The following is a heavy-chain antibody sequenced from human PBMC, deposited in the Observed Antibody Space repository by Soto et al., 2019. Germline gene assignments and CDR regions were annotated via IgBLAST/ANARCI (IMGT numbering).Heavy chain of an antibody. V-gene: IGHV2-5*02. Sequence: QITLKESGPSLVKPTQTLTLTCTFSGFSLSTTAEGVGWIRQPPGKALEWLALIYWDDDERYSPSLKSRLTSNKDTSKNQVVLTMTNVDPVYTATYYCAHGSCSSADCYPNPYLDYWGQGILVTVSS. J-gene: IGHJ4*02. CDR3: AHGSCSSADCYPNPYLDY. D-gene: IGHD2-2*01. CDR2: IYWDDDE. CDR1: GFSLSTTAEG.